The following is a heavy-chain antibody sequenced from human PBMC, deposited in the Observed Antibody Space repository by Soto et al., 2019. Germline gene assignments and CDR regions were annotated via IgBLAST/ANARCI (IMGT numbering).Heavy chain of an antibody. J-gene: IGHJ3*02. V-gene: IGHV3-7*01. CDR3: ARDPPWDDDAFDI. Sequence: GGSLRLSCAASGIAFSSYWMTWVRQAPGKGLEWVANIKQDGSDKYYVDSVKGRFTISRDNAKNSLYPQMNGLRAEDTAVYYCARDPPWDDDAFDIGGQGTMVTV. CDR1: GIAFSSYW. CDR2: IKQDGSDK. D-gene: IGHD1-26*01.